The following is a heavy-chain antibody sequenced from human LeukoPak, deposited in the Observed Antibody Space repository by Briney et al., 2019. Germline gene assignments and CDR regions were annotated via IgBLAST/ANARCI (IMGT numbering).Heavy chain of an antibody. V-gene: IGHV3-69-1*01. Sequence: RGSLRLSCAASGFGLSAYNMNWVRQAPGKGLEWISHIGSTTTIYYSDSVKGRFTISRDNARNSLYLQMNSQRVEDSAVYYCARGGGGVYAYYDYWGQGTLVTVSS. J-gene: IGHJ4*02. D-gene: IGHD5/OR15-5a*01. CDR2: IGSTTTI. CDR1: GFGLSAYN. CDR3: ARGGGGVYAYYDY.